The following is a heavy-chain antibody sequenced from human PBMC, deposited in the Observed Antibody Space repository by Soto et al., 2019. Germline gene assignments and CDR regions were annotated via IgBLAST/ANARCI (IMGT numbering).Heavy chain of an antibody. Sequence: QVQLVQSGAEVKKPGSSVKVSCKASGGTFSSYAISWVRQAPGQGLEWMGGIIPIFGTANYAQKFQGRVTSTXXEXTXKAYMELSSLRSEDTAVYYCARGNYYGSGSLPTVDVWGQGTTVTVSS. J-gene: IGHJ6*02. CDR2: IIPIFGTA. V-gene: IGHV1-69*05. D-gene: IGHD3-10*01. CDR1: GGTFSSYA. CDR3: ARGNYYGSGSLPTVDV.